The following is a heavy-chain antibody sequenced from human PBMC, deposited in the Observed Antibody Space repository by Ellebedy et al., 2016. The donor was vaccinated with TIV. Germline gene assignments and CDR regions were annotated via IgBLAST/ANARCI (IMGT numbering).Heavy chain of an antibody. J-gene: IGHJ4*01. D-gene: IGHD6-19*01. V-gene: IGHV2-70*17. CDR2: IDWDDDK. Sequence: SGPTLVKPTQTLTLTCTYSGFSLSTSAMCVNWIHQPPGEALEWLARIDWDDDKFYNTSLRTRLTVSKDSSKNQVVLTMTNMDPVDTATYYCAGGRSSGWAFDYWGLGALVTVSS. CDR1: GFSLSTSAMC. CDR3: AGGRSSGWAFDY.